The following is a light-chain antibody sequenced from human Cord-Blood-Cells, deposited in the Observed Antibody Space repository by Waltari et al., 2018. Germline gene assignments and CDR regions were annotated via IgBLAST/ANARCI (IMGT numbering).Light chain of an antibody. CDR1: SSNIGSNT. CDR2: SNN. Sequence: QSVLTQPPSASGTPGQRVTISCSGSSSNIGSNTVNWYQQLPGTAPKLLISSNNQRPSGVPDRFSGSKSGTSASLAISGLQSEDEADYYCCSYAGSYTFVVFGGGTKLTVL. J-gene: IGLJ2*01. CDR3: CSYAGSYTFVV. V-gene: IGLV1-44*01.